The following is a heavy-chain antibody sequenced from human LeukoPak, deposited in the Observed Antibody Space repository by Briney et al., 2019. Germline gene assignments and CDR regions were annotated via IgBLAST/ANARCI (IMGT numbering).Heavy chain of an antibody. CDR3: AKERDYYDSSGYLY. D-gene: IGHD3-22*01. V-gene: IGHV3-30*18. CDR2: ISYDGTNK. J-gene: IGHJ4*02. CDR1: GFTFSSYG. Sequence: PGRSLRLSCAASGFTFSSYGMHWVRQAPGKGLEWVAVISYDGTNKYYADSVKGRFTISRDNSKNTLYLQMNSLRTEDTAVFYCAKERDYYDSSGYLYWGQGTLVTVSS.